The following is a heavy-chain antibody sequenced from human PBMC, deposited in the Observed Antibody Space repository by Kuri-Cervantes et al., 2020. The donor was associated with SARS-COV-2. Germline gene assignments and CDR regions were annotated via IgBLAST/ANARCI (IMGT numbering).Heavy chain of an antibody. CDR2: ISSSGSAI. D-gene: IGHD5-24*01. Sequence: GGSLRLSCAASGFTFGSYEMHWVRQAPGKGLEWVSYISSSGSAIYYADSVKGRFTISRDNAKNSLYLQMNSLRDEDTAVYYCARESRDAYNLGSFDLWGRGTLVTVSS. J-gene: IGHJ2*01. CDR1: GFTFGSYE. CDR3: ARESRDAYNLGSFDL. V-gene: IGHV3-48*03.